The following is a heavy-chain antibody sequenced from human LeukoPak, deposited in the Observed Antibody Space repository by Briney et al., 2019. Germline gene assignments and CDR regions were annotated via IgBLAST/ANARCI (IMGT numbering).Heavy chain of an antibody. V-gene: IGHV4-59*01. CDR3: ARGLTIFGTPEKGFFDP. Sequence: SETLSLTCTVSGGSISSYYWSWVRQPPGKGLEWIGYIYYSGSTNYNPSLKSRVTISVDTSKNQFSLKLSSVTAADTAVYYCARGLTIFGTPEKGFFDPWGQGTLVTVSS. D-gene: IGHD3-3*01. CDR2: IYYSGST. J-gene: IGHJ5*02. CDR1: GGSISSYY.